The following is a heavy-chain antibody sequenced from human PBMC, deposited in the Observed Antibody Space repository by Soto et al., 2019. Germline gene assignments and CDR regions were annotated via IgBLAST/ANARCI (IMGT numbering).Heavy chain of an antibody. D-gene: IGHD5-12*01. CDR1: GFIFSNYG. CDR2: ISYDGSRK. V-gene: IGHV3-30*18. J-gene: IGHJ4*02. Sequence: QVQLVESGGGVVQPGTPLTLSCSASGFIFSNYGMHWVRQAPGKGLEWVSIISYDGSRKHYVDSVKGRFTISRDNSKNTLDLQMNSLRAEDTAVYYCAKDIHPGRDTYHYGADYWGQGTLVAVSS. CDR3: AKDIHPGRDTYHYGADY.